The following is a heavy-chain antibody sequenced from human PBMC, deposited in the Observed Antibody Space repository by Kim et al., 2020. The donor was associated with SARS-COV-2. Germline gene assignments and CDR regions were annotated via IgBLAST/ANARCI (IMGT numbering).Heavy chain of an antibody. J-gene: IGHJ6*02. D-gene: IGHD3-10*01. CDR3: ARDMGDRHYYGSGSYYERVGRILGGGRPYYYYYGMDV. CDR1: GFTFSSYA. CDR2: ISYDGSNK. V-gene: IGHV3-30*04. Sequence: GGSLRLSCAASGFTFSSYAMHWVRQAPGKGLEWVAVISYDGSNKYYADSVKGRFTISRDNSKNTLYLQMNSLRAEDTAGYYCARDMGDRHYYGSGSYYERVGRILGGGRPYYYYYGMDVWGQGTTVTVSS.